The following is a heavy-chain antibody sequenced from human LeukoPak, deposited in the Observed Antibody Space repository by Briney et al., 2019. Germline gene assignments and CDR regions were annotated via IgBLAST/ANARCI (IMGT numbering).Heavy chain of an antibody. V-gene: IGHV3-11*06. CDR1: GFTFSDYY. CDR2: ISSRSSYT. J-gene: IGHJ4*02. Sequence: GGSLRLSCAASGFTFSDYYMSWIRQAPGKGLEWVSYISSRSSYTKYADSVKGRFTISRDNAKNSLHLQMNSLRAEDTAVYYCASSMTPGDGYNSRPFDYWGQGTLVTVSS. CDR3: ASSMTPGDGYNSRPFDY. D-gene: IGHD5-24*01.